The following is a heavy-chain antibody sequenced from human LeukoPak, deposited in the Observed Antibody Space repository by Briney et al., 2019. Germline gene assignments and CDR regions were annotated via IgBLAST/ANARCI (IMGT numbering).Heavy chain of an antibody. V-gene: IGHV3-30*02. D-gene: IGHD3-22*01. CDR3: AKDGDSTGYYSSYYNHMDV. CDR1: GFTFSSYG. Sequence: PGGSLRLSCAASGFTFSSYGMHWVRQAPGKGLEWVTFIRFDEGKKNYADSVKGRFAISRDNSKNTVYLQMNSLRAEDTAIYYCAKDGDSTGYYSSYYNHMDVWGKGTSVTISS. J-gene: IGHJ6*03. CDR2: IRFDEGKK.